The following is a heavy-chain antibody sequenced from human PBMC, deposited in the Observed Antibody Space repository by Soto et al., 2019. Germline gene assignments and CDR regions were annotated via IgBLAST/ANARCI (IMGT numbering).Heavy chain of an antibody. V-gene: IGHV3-20*04. CDR3: ARVPPGGYSGYDSAFDI. CDR1: GFTFDDYG. Sequence: GGSLRLSCAAPGFTFDDYGMSWVRQAPGKGLEWVSGINWNGGSTGYADSVKGRFTISRDNAKNSLYLQMNSLRAEDTALYYCARVPPGGYSGYDSAFDIWGQGTMVTVSS. D-gene: IGHD5-12*01. CDR2: INWNGGST. J-gene: IGHJ3*02.